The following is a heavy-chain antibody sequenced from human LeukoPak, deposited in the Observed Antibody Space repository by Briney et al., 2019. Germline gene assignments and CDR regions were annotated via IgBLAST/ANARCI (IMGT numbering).Heavy chain of an antibody. V-gene: IGHV3-48*01. CDR1: GFTFSSYS. CDR2: VSSSTSTM. J-gene: IGHJ6*03. CDR3: AGSPDYDFWSGWGYYYYYYMDV. D-gene: IGHD3-3*01. Sequence: GGSLRLSCAASGFTFSSYSMNWVRQAPGNGLEWVSYVSSSTSTMYYADSVKGRFTISRDNAKNSLYLQMNSLRAEDTAVYYCAGSPDYDFWSGWGYYYYYYMDVWGKGTTVTVSS.